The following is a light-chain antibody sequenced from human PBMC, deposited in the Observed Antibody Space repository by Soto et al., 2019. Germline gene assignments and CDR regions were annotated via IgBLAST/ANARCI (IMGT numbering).Light chain of an antibody. CDR3: QQANSFPLT. J-gene: IGKJ5*01. V-gene: IGKV1-12*01. CDR2: GAS. CDR1: QGISRW. Sequence: DIQMTQSPSFVSASVGDRVTITCRASQGISRWLAWYQQRPGKAPELLIYGASSLQSGVPSRVSGSGSGTDFTLTISSLQPEDVATYYCQQANSFPLTFGQGTRLEIK.